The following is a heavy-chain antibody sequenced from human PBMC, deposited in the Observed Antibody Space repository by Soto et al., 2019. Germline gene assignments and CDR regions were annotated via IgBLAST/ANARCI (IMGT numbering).Heavy chain of an antibody. D-gene: IGHD6-13*01. CDR3: ASPALNSSNWYSHGF. J-gene: IGHJ4*02. CDR1: GYTFTGYY. Sequence: ASVKVSCKASGYTFTGYYMHWVRQAPGQGLEWMGWINPNSGGTNYAQKFQGWVTMTRDTSISTAYMELSRLRSDDTAVYYCASPALNSSNWYSHGFWGQGTLVTVSS. V-gene: IGHV1-2*04. CDR2: INPNSGGT.